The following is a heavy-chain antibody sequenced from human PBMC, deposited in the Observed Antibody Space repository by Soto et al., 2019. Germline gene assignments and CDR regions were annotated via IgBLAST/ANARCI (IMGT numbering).Heavy chain of an antibody. V-gene: IGHV1-2*04. CDR2: INPKSGGT. CDR3: ARGHSTDCSNGVCSFFYNHEMDV. CDR1: GYSFTDYH. D-gene: IGHD2-8*01. J-gene: IGHJ6*02. Sequence: VLVKLYWTGAGYSFTDYHIHWVRQENGQGLEWLGRINPKSGGTSTAQKFQGWVTMTRDRSISTVYMELTRLRSDDTAVYFCARGHSTDCSNGVCSFFYNHEMDVWGQGTTVTVSS.